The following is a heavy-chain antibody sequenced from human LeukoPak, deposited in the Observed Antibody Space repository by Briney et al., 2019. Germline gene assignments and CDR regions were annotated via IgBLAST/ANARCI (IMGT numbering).Heavy chain of an antibody. CDR1: GYRFTGYF. CDR2: INPNSGAT. V-gene: IGHV1-2*06. J-gene: IGHJ2*01. D-gene: IGHD5-12*01. Sequence: ASVKVSCKASGYRFTGYFMHWVRQAPGQGLEWMGRINPNSGATNYAQKFPGRVTMTRDTSISTAYMELSSLISDDTAVYYRARTSVTTISYWYFDLWGRGTLITVSS. CDR3: ARTSVTTISYWYFDL.